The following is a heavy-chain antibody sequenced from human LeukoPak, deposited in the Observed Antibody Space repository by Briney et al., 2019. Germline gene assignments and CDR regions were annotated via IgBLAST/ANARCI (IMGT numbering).Heavy chain of an antibody. CDR1: GYTFTGYY. D-gene: IGHD6-19*01. V-gene: IGHV1-2*02. J-gene: IGHJ4*02. CDR3: ARVRIAVAGKYYFDY. Sequence: VASVKVSCKASGYTFTGYYMHWVRQAPGQGLEWMGWINPNSGGTNYAQKFQGRVTMTRDTSISTAYMELSRLRSDDTAVYYCARVRIAVAGKYYFDYWGQGTLGTVSS. CDR2: INPNSGGT.